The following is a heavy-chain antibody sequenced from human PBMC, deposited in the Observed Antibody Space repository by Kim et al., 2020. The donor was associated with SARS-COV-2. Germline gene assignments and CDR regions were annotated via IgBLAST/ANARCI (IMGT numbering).Heavy chain of an antibody. CDR2: ISGSGGDT. D-gene: IGHD6-6*01. CDR3: AREREHPGNSFRYFDL. Sequence: GGSLRLSCAASGFTFSNYMIAWVRQSPVKGLQWVSAISGSGGDTYYIQSVRGRFTISRDNFENTLYLQMDSLGVEDTAMYYCAREREHPGNSFRYFDLWG. V-gene: IGHV3-23*01. CDR1: GFTFSNYM. J-gene: IGHJ2*01.